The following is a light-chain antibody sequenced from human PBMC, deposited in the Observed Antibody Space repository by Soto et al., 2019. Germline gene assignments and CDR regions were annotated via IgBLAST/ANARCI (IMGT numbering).Light chain of an antibody. CDR2: SNN. Sequence: QLVLTQSPSASGTPGQRVTISCSGSSSNIGSNTVNWYQQLPGTAPKLLIYSNNQRPSGVPDRFSGSKSGTSASLAISGLQSEDEADYYCAAWDDSLNGHWVFGGGTKVTVL. CDR1: SSNIGSNT. V-gene: IGLV1-44*01. CDR3: AAWDDSLNGHWV. J-gene: IGLJ3*02.